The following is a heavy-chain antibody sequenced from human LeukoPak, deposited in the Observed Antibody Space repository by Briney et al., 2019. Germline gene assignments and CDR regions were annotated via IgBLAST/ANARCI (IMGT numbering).Heavy chain of an antibody. CDR1: GGSISSSSYY. V-gene: IGHV4-39*01. CDR3: ARQYYDILTGYSHDLDY. CDR2: IYYSGST. D-gene: IGHD3-9*01. J-gene: IGHJ4*02. Sequence: SETLSLTCTVSGGSISSSSYYWGWIRQPPGKGLEWIGSIYYSGSTYYNPSLKSRVTISVDTSKNQFSLKLSSVTAADTAVYYCARQYYDILTGYSHDLDYWGQGTLVTVSS.